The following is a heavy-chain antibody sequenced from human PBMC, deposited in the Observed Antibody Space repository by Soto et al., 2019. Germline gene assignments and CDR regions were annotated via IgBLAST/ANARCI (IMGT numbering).Heavy chain of an antibody. CDR1: GYTFSDYG. J-gene: IGHJ4*02. CDR3: ARGRRTCTEKTCYTDFDF. Sequence: QVHLVQSGAEVKTPGASVTISCKASGYTFSDYGIHWIRQAPGQRPEWLGWILCLNDRKEYSQKFQGRISLTRDTSASTAYMGLRRLRSEDTAVYYCARGRRTCTEKTCYTDFDFWGQGSLVSVSS. V-gene: IGHV1-3*01. D-gene: IGHD2-2*02. CDR2: ILCLNDRK.